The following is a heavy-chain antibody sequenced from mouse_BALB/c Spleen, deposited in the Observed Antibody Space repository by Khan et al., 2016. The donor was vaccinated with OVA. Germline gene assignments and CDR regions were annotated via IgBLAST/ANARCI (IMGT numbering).Heavy chain of an antibody. CDR3: AKCYYGDVSNRYFDV. V-gene: IGHV2-3*01. J-gene: IGHJ1*01. D-gene: IGHD1-1*01. Sequence: QVQLKESGPSLVAPSQSLSITCTVSGFSLINYGVSWVRQPPGKGLEWLGIIWGDGSTNYHSALISSLSITKDNSKSQAFLKLNSLQTDDTPTYSCAKCYYGDVSNRYFDVWGAGTTVTVSS. CDR2: IWGDGST. CDR1: GFSLINYG.